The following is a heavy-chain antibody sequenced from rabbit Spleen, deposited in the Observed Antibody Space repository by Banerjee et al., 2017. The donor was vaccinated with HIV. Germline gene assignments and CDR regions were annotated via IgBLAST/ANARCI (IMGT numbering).Heavy chain of an antibody. CDR3: ARGSATMTMVITGYYFNL. CDR1: GFSLSSSYW. D-gene: IGHD2-1*01. J-gene: IGHJ4*01. Sequence: EESGGGLVQPEGSLTLTCTASGFSLSSSYWLCWVRQAPGKGLELIACIYTSSGNTYYASWAKGRFTISKTSSTTVTLQLNSLTAADTATYFCARGSATMTMVITGYYFNLWGQGTLVTVS. CDR2: IYTSSGNT. V-gene: IGHV1S45*01.